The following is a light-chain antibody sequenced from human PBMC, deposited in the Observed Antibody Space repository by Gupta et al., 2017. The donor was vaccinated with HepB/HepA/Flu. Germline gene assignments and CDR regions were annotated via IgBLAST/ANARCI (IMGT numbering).Light chain of an antibody. Sequence: QSALTQPASATGSPGQSLTISCTGTSSDVGGYNDVSWYQQHPGKAPKLMIYDVSNRPSGVSNRFSGSKSGNTASLTISGRQAEDEADYYGSSYTSSSTGVFGTGTKVTVL. V-gene: IGLV2-14*01. CDR3: SSYTSSSTGV. CDR2: DVS. CDR1: SSDVGGYND. J-gene: IGLJ1*01.